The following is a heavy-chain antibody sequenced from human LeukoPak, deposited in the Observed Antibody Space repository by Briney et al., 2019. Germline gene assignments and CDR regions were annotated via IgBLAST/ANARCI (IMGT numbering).Heavy chain of an antibody. CDR1: GFTFSDYY. CDR2: ISDSGSTI. D-gene: IGHD2-15*01. J-gene: IGHJ4*02. Sequence: GGSLRLSCTASGFTFSDYYMNWIRQAPGKGLEWVSYISDSGSTIYYADPVKGRFTISRDNAKNTLYLQMNNLRAEDTAVYYCARELPFDYWGQGTLVTVSS. V-gene: IGHV3-11*04. CDR3: ARELPFDY.